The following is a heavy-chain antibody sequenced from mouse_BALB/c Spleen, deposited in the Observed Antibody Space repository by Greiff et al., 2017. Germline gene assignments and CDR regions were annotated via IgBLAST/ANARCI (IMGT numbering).Heavy chain of an antibody. CDR3: ARSKLGADAMDY. Sequence: QVQLKESGPQLVRPGASVKISCKASGYSFTSYWMHWVKQRPGQGLEWIGMIDPSDSETRLNQKFKDKATLTVDKSSSTAYMQLSSPTSEDSAVYYCARSKLGADAMDYWGQGTSVTVSS. CDR1: GYSFTSYW. D-gene: IGHD4-1*01. V-gene: IGHV1S126*01. CDR2: IDPSDSET. J-gene: IGHJ4*01.